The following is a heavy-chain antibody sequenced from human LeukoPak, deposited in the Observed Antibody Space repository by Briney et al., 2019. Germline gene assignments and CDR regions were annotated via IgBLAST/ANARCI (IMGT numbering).Heavy chain of an antibody. V-gene: IGHV7-4-1*02. CDR1: GYTFRSYA. CDR3: FSWFDYFDY. CDR2: INTNTGNP. J-gene: IGHJ4*02. Sequence: ASVKVSCKASGYTFRSYAINWVRQAPGQGLEWMGWINTNTGNPTYAQGFTGRFVFSLDTSVSTAYLQISSLKAEDTAVYYCFSWFDYFDYWGQGTLVTVSS. D-gene: IGHD3-10*01.